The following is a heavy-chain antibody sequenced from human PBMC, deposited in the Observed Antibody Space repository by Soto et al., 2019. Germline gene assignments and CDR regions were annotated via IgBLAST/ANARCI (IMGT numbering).Heavy chain of an antibody. CDR2: MNPNSGNT. V-gene: IGHV1-8*01. D-gene: IGHD3-10*01. Sequence: QVPLVQSGAEVKKPGASVKVSCKASGYTFTSYDINWVRQATGQGLEWMGWMNPNSGNTGYAQKFQGRVTMTRNTSISTAYMELSSLRSEDTAVYYCAILRVVRGVPPACWGQGTLVTVSS. CDR1: GYTFTSYD. J-gene: IGHJ4*02. CDR3: AILRVVRGVPPAC.